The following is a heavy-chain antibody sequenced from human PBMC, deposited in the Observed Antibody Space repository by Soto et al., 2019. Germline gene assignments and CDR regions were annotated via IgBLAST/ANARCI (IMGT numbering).Heavy chain of an antibody. V-gene: IGHV3-23*01. D-gene: IGHD5-12*01. CDR2: ISGSGGST. Sequence: GGSLSLSCTASGFNFSSYSMSWVRQAPGKGLEWVPAISGSGGSTYYADSVKGRFTISRDNSKNTLYLQMNSLRAEDTAVYYCANQVEGGYRAGYWGQGTLVTVSS. J-gene: IGHJ4*02. CDR3: ANQVEGGYRAGY. CDR1: GFNFSSYS.